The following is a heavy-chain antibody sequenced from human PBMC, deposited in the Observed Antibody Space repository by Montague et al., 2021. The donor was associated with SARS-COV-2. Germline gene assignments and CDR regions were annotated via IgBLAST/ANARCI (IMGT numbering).Heavy chain of an antibody. D-gene: IGHD3-10*01. CDR1: GFSLSTTGMC. V-gene: IGHV2-70*11. Sequence: VKPTQTLTLTCTFSGFSLSTTGMCVSWIRQPPAKALEWLARIYWDDKKHYSPSLKNRLTISKDTSKNQVVLTMTNMGPVDTATYYCARVVEDNSYASGSYYKEEYGGQGTLVAVS. CDR2: IYWDDKK. CDR3: ARVVEDNSYASGSYYKEEY. J-gene: IGHJ4*02.